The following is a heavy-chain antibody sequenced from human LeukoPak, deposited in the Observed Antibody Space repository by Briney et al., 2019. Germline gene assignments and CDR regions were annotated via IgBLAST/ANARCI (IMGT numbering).Heavy chain of an antibody. CDR1: GFTFSSYG. J-gene: IGHJ4*02. CDR3: AKDGSGSYYGSSDY. D-gene: IGHD3-10*01. V-gene: IGHV3-30*18. CDR2: ISYDGSNK. Sequence: PGGSLRLSCAASGFTFSSYGMHWVRQAPGKGLEWLAVISYDGSNKYYEDSVKGRFTISRDNSKNTLYLQMNSLRAEDTAVYYCAKDGSGSYYGSSDYWGQGTLVTVSS.